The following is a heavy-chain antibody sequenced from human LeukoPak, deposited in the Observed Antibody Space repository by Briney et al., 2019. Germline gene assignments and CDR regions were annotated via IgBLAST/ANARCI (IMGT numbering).Heavy chain of an antibody. J-gene: IGHJ6*02. CDR2: ISYDGSNK. D-gene: IGHD3-22*01. CDR3: ARVSLPYYYDSSGYYGMDV. CDR1: GFTFSSYA. V-gene: IGHV3-30*04. Sequence: GGSLRLSCAASGFTFSSYAKHWVRQAPGKGLEWVEVISYDGSNKYYADSVKGRFTISRDNSKNTLYLQMNSLRAEDTAVYYCARVSLPYYYDSSGYYGMDVWGQGTTVTVSS.